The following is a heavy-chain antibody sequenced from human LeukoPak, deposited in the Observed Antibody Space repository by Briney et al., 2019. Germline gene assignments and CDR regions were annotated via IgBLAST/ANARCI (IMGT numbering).Heavy chain of an antibody. J-gene: IGHJ1*01. CDR2: IYSGGDT. Sequence: GGSLPVSCAPSGFTVSSNYMSWVRQAPGKGLEWVSVIYSGGDTFYADSVKGRFTISRDNSKNTLYLQMNSLRAEDTAVYYCAAKVELRSNAPYFNSWGQGRLASVSS. D-gene: IGHD3-10*01. CDR3: AAKVELRSNAPYFNS. V-gene: IGHV3-53*01. CDR1: GFTVSSNY.